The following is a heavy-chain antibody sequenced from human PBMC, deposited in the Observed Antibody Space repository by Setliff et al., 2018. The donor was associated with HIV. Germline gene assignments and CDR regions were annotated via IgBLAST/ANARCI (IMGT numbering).Heavy chain of an antibody. D-gene: IGHD2-2*01. Sequence: PSETLSLTCAVYGGSFSSFYWTWIRQPPGKGLEWIGEIDHRGGTNYNPSLKSRVTMSVDTSTNQFSLKVNSLTTADTAVYYCARGLGGYCSSVSCYEADHWGQGTLVTVSA. V-gene: IGHV4-34*01. CDR3: ARGLGGYCSSVSCYEADH. J-gene: IGHJ5*02. CDR2: IDHRGGT. CDR1: GGSFSSFY.